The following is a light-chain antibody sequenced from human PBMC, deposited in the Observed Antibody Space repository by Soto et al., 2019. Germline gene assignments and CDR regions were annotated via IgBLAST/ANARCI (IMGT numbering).Light chain of an antibody. CDR3: CSYGGRYTLV. J-gene: IGLJ2*01. V-gene: IGLV2-11*01. Sequence: QSVLTQPRSVSGSPGQSVTISCTGTSSDVGGYSYLSWSPQHPGKAPELMIFGVNKRPSGVPDYFSGSKSANTASLTISGLQAEDEADYFCCSYGGRYTLVFGGGTKVTVL. CDR2: GVN. CDR1: SSDVGGYSY.